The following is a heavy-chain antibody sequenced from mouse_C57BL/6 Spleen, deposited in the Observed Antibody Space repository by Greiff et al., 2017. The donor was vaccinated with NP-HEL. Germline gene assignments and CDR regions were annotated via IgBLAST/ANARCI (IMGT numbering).Heavy chain of an antibody. V-gene: IGHV5-4*01. CDR2: ISDGGSYT. D-gene: IGHD2-4*01. J-gene: IGHJ3*01. CDR3: ARDDYDGESWFAY. CDR1: GFTFSSYA. Sequence: EVNLVESGGGLVKPGGSLKLSCAASGFTFSSYAMSWVRQTPEKRLEWVATISDGGSYTYYPDNVKGRFTISRDNAKNNLYLQMSHLKSEDTAMYYCARDDYDGESWFAYWGQGTLVTVSA.